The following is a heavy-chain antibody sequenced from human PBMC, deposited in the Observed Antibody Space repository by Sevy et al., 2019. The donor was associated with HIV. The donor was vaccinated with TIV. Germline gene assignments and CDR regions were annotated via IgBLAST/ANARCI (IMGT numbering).Heavy chain of an antibody. J-gene: IGHJ4*02. CDR1: GFIFTDYY. V-gene: IGHV3-11*01. CDR2: ISSSGTNI. D-gene: IGHD3-22*01. Sequence: GGSLRLSCVASGFIFTDYYLSWIRQAPGKGLEWVASISSSGTNIYYADSMGGRFAISRDNAKTSLSLQMNSLRAEDTGVYYCARTMGYCSSGTCNLGFDSWGQGTLVTVSS. CDR3: ARTMGYCSSGTCNLGFDS.